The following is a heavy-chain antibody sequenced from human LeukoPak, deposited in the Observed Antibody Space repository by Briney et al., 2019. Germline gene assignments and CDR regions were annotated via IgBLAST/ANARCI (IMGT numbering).Heavy chain of an antibody. Sequence: SVKVACNASGGTFSSYAISWVRQAPGQGHEWMGGIIPIFGTANYAQKFQGRVTITTDESTSTAYMELSSLRSEDTAVYYCASFSGWVTPFDYWGQGTLVTVSS. J-gene: IGHJ4*02. D-gene: IGHD2-21*02. CDR2: IIPIFGTA. CDR1: GGTFSSYA. CDR3: ASFSGWVTPFDY. V-gene: IGHV1-69*05.